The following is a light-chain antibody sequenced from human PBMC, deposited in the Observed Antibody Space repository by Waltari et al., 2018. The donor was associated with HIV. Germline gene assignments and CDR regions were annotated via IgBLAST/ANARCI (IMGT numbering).Light chain of an antibody. Sequence: QSVLTQPPSVSGAPGQRVTISCTGNRSTTGAHYDVPWYKQVPGTAPKLLIFAYTNRPSGVPDRFSGSKSGTSASLAITGLQAEDEADYYCQSYDSSLRAWVFGGGTKLTVL. CDR3: QSYDSSLRAWV. J-gene: IGLJ3*02. CDR1: RSTTGAHYD. V-gene: IGLV1-40*01. CDR2: AYT.